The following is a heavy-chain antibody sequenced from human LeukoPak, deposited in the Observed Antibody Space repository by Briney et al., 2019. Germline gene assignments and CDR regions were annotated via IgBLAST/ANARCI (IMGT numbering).Heavy chain of an antibody. CDR3: ARAENNYGLTDHYFDY. J-gene: IGHJ4*02. CDR2: IPYDGNNK. D-gene: IGHD4-11*01. V-gene: IGHV3-30*04. CDR1: GFTLSSHA. Sequence: GGSLRLSCAASGFTLSSHAMHWVRQAPGKGLEWVAVIPYDGNNKNYADYVKGRFTISRDNSKNTVYLQVNSLRAEDTAVYYCARAENNYGLTDHYFDYWGQGTLVTVSS.